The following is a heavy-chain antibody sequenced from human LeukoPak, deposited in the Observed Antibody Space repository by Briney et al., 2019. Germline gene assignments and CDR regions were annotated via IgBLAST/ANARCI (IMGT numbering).Heavy chain of an antibody. J-gene: IGHJ4*02. Sequence: KPGGSLRLSCAASGFTFSSYSMNWVRQAPGKGLEWVSSISSSSSYTYYADSVKGRFTISRDNAKNSLYLQMNSLRAEDTAVYYCARDKKDTAMVWGQGTLVTVSS. V-gene: IGHV3-21*01. D-gene: IGHD5-18*01. CDR1: GFTFSSYS. CDR2: ISSSSSYT. CDR3: ARDKKDTAMV.